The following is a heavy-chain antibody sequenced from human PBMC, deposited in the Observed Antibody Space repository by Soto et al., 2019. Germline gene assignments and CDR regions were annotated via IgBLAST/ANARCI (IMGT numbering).Heavy chain of an antibody. CDR2: INAGNGNT. Sequence: GASVKVSCKASGYTFTSYAMHWVRQAPGQRLEWMGWINAGNGNTKYSQKFQGRVTITRDTSASTAYMELSSLRSEDTAVYYCARARDIVVVVAATGDAFDIWGQGTMVTVSS. CDR1: GYTFTSYA. J-gene: IGHJ3*02. D-gene: IGHD2-15*01. V-gene: IGHV1-3*01. CDR3: ARARDIVVVVAATGDAFDI.